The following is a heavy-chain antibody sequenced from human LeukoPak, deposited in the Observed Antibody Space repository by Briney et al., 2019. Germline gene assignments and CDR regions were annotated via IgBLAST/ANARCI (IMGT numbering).Heavy chain of an antibody. CDR3: ARDRYYDSSGYHY. CDR2: ISGSGGST. D-gene: IGHD3-22*01. Sequence: GGSLRLSCAASGFTFSSYAMSWVRQAPGKGLEWVSAISGSGGSTYYADSVKGRFTISRDDSKNTLYLQMNSLRAEDTAVYYCARDRYYDSSGYHYWGQGTLVTVSS. CDR1: GFTFSSYA. V-gene: IGHV3-23*01. J-gene: IGHJ4*02.